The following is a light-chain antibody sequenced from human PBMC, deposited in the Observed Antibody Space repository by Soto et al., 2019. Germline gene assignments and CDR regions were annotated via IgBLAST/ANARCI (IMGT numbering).Light chain of an antibody. V-gene: IGKV1-27*01. Sequence: DVQMTQSPSSLSASVGDRVAFTCRASQGNGIYLAWYQQKPGKVPELLIYAASTLQSGVPSRFSGSGSGTDFTLTISSLQPEDVATYYCQNQGTFDQGTKVEIK. CDR1: QGNGIY. CDR2: AAS. CDR3: QNQGT. J-gene: IGKJ1*01.